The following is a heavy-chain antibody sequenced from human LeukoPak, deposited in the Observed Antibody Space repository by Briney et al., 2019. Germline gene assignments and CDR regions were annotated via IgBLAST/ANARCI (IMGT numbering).Heavy chain of an antibody. CDR1: GFTFTSSA. CDR3: AAESRGSYRPKYAFDI. J-gene: IGHJ3*02. CDR2: IVVGSGNT. Sequence: SVKVSCKASGFTFTSSAMQWVRQARGQRLEWIGWIVVGSGNTNYAQKFQERVTITRDMSTSTAYMELSSLRSEDTAVYCCAAESRGSYRPKYAFDIWGQGTMVTVSS. D-gene: IGHD1-26*01. V-gene: IGHV1-58*02.